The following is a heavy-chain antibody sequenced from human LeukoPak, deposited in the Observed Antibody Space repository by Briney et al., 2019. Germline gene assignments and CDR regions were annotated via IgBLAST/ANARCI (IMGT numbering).Heavy chain of an antibody. V-gene: IGHV3-30-3*01. CDR2: ISYDGSNK. Sequence: GRSLRLSCAASGFTFSSYAMRWVRQAPGKGLEWVAVISYDGSNKYYADSVKGRFTISRDNSKNTLYLQMNSLRAEDTAVYYCARDSNEVVVVAATTYYYYGMDVWGQGTTVTVSS. CDR1: GFTFSSYA. D-gene: IGHD2-15*01. CDR3: ARDSNEVVVVAATTYYYYGMDV. J-gene: IGHJ6*02.